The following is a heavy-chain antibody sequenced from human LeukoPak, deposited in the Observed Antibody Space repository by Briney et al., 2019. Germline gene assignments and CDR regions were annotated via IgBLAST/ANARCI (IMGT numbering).Heavy chain of an antibody. CDR1: GYTFTSYY. D-gene: IGHD2-21*02. CDR2: INPRGDYT. CDR3: ARSGYLVVTAYDAFDI. Sequence: ASVKVSCKPLGYTFTSYYIHWVRQAPGQGLEWMGIINPRGDYTTYAQNFQGRVTMTRDTSTSTIYMELSSLRSEDTAVYYCARSGYLVVTAYDAFDIWGQGTMVTVS. V-gene: IGHV1-46*01. J-gene: IGHJ3*02.